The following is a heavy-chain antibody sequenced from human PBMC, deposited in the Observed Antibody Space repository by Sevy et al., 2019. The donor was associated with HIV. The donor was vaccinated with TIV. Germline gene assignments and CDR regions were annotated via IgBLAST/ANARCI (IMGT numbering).Heavy chain of an antibody. CDR3: ARDEQTYGDYDYFDY. V-gene: IGHV3-48*01. Sequence: GSLRLSCTASGFTFTTYTMNWVRQAPGKGLEWVAYISSSSSSIFYADSVKGRFTISRDNAKNSLYLQMNDLRAEDTAVYYCARDEQTYGDYDYFDYWGQGTLVTVSS. D-gene: IGHD4-17*01. CDR2: ISSSSSSI. CDR1: GFTFTTYT. J-gene: IGHJ4*02.